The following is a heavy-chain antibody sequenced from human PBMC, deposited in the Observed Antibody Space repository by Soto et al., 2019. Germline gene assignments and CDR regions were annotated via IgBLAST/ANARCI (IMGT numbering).Heavy chain of an antibody. CDR3: ARELHGGSYGMDV. V-gene: IGHV3-13*01. CDR2: ITTAGDT. J-gene: IGHJ6*02. Sequence: PGGSLRLSCAASGFTFTNYDMHWVRQVTGNGLEWVSGITTAGDTYYPGSVKGRFTISREKAKNSLYLQMNSLSAGDTAVYYCARELHGGSYGMDVWGQGTTDTVSS. CDR1: GFTFTNYD.